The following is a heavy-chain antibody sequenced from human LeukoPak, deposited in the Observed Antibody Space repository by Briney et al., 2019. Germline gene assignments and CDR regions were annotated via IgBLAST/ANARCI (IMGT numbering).Heavy chain of an antibody. J-gene: IGHJ4*02. CDR1: GFTFSSYA. CDR3: ARVGMTTVTLAPSDY. Sequence: PGGSLRLSCAASGFTFSSYAMSWVRQAPGKGLEWVSSISSSSSYIYYADSVKGRFTISRDNAKNSLYLQMNSLRAEDTAVYYCARVGMTTVTLAPSDYWGQGTLVTVSS. D-gene: IGHD4-17*01. V-gene: IGHV3-21*01. CDR2: ISSSSSYI.